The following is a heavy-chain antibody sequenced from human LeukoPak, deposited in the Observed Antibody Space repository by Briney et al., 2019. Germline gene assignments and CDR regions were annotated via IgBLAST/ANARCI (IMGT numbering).Heavy chain of an antibody. D-gene: IGHD3-9*01. J-gene: IGHJ4*02. CDR1: GFTFSIYA. Sequence: GGSLRLSCAASGFTFSIYAMSWVRQAPGKGLEWVSAISGSGGSTYYADSVKGRFTISRDNSKNTLYLQMNSLRAEDTAVYYCAKDVGLRYFDWLLLWGQGTLVTVSS. V-gene: IGHV3-23*01. CDR2: ISGSGGST. CDR3: AKDVGLRYFDWLLL.